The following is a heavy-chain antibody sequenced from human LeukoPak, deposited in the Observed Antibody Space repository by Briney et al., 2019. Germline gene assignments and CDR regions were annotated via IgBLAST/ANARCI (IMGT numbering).Heavy chain of an antibody. CDR1: GFTFSTYW. Sequence: GGSLRLSCAASGFTFSTYWMHWVRQVPGKGLVWVSRISSDGTSTLYADSVKGRFTISRDNSKNTVYLEMNSLRVDDTAVYFCAKEIRVVTAILYFDHWGQGSLVTVSS. V-gene: IGHV3-74*01. CDR3: AKEIRVVTAILYFDH. CDR2: ISSDGTST. J-gene: IGHJ4*01. D-gene: IGHD2-21*02.